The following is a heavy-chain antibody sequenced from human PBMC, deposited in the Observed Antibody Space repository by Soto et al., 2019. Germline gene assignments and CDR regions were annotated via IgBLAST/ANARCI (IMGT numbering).Heavy chain of an antibody. CDR3: EKDNGTQKVRTNDY. Sequence: GGSLRLSCAASGFTFSSYAMSWVRQAPGKGLEWVSAISGSGGSTYYADSVKGRFTISRDNSKNTLYLQMNSLRAEDTAVYYCEKDNGTQKVRTNDYWGQGTLVTVSS. J-gene: IGHJ4*02. CDR2: ISGSGGST. CDR1: GFTFSSYA. D-gene: IGHD1-1*01. V-gene: IGHV3-23*01.